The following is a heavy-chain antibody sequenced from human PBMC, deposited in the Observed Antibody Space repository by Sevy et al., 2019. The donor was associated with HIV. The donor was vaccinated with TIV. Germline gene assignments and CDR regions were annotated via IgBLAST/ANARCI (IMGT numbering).Heavy chain of an antibody. CDR1: EFTFSSHA. CDR3: GGDGGGISAFDI. D-gene: IGHD3-3*02. Sequence: GGSLRLSCTASEFTFSSHAVSWVRQAPGKGLEWVSAISGNGENTHYADSVRGRFTISRDNFKNTLYLQMNSLRAEDTALFYCGGDGGGISAFDIWGQGAMVTVSS. J-gene: IGHJ3*02. V-gene: IGHV3-23*01. CDR2: ISGNGENT.